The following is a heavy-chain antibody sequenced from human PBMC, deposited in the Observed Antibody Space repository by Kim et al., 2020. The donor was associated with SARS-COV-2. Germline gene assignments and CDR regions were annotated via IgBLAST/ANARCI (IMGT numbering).Heavy chain of an antibody. CDR1: GGSFSGYY. CDR3: ARTTPYNWNLGFDP. CDR2: INHSGST. V-gene: IGHV4-34*01. D-gene: IGHD1-7*01. Sequence: SETLSLTCAVYGGSFSGYYWSWIRQPPGKVLEWIGEINHSGSTNYNPSLKSRVTISVDTSKNQFSLKLSSVTAADTAVYYCARTTPYNWNLGFDPWGQGT. J-gene: IGHJ5*02.